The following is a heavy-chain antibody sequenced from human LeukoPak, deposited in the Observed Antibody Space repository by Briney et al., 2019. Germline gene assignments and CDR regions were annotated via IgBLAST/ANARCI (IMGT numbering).Heavy chain of an antibody. CDR3: ARDYYGSGSYHY. CDR1: GFTFSRYE. D-gene: IGHD3-10*01. V-gene: IGHV3-48*03. J-gene: IGHJ4*02. CDR2: ISSSGSTI. Sequence: GGSLRLSCAASGFTFSRYEMNWVRQAPGKGLEWVSYISSSGSTIYYADSVKGRFTISRDNAKNSLYLQMNSLRAEDTAVYYCARDYYGSGSYHYWGQGTLVTVSS.